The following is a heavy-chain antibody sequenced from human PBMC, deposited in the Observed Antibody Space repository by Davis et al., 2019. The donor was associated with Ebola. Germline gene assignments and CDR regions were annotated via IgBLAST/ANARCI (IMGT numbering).Heavy chain of an antibody. J-gene: IGHJ4*02. CDR1: GYSFTTYW. Sequence: GESLKISCKGSGYSFTTYWIVWVRQMPGKGLECMGIIFPGDSDTRYSPSFQGQVTISADKSISTAYLQWSSLKASDTAIYYCARGTNGYNPGGYFDSWGQGTLVTASS. CDR2: IFPGDSDT. D-gene: IGHD5-24*01. CDR3: ARGTNGYNPGGYFDS. V-gene: IGHV5-51*01.